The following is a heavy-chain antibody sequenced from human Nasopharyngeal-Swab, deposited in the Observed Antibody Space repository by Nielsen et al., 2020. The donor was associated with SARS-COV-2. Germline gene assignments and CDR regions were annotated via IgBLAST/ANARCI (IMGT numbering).Heavy chain of an antibody. CDR1: GLTLNNYD. J-gene: IGHJ5*02. Sequence: GESQKSSRAATGLTLNNYDVARDRQAPGKGLEWLSGINGVGAAYYAESVKGRFTVSRDYSNDTVSLQMDGLRVEDTAVYYCAKAPLSWNDRLDLWGQGTLVTVSS. CDR3: AKAPLSWNDRLDL. CDR2: INGVGAA. D-gene: IGHD1-1*01. V-gene: IGHV3-23*01.